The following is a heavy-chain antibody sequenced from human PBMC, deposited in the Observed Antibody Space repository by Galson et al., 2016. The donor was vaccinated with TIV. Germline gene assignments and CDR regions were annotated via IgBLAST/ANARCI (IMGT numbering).Heavy chain of an antibody. CDR3: AREAGTLVEIEYYYYYIDV. CDR2: IYYNGGT. D-gene: IGHD2-2*01. Sequence: SETLSLTCTVSGASISRGDCYWAWIRQSPGKGLQWIGNIYYNGGTYYNPSLKSRVTMSVDTSKDTFSLKLNSVTGADTAMYYCAREAGTLVEIEYYYYYIDVWGKGTTVTVSS. CDR1: GASISRGDCY. J-gene: IGHJ6*03. V-gene: IGHV4-39*07.